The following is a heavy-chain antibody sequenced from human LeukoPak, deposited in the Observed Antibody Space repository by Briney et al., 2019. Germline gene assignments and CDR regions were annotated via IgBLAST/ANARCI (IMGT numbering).Heavy chain of an antibody. CDR2: IIPIFGTA. CDR1: GGTFSSYA. V-gene: IGHV1-69*06. Sequence: ASVKVSCKASGGTFSSYAISWVRQAPGQGLEWMGGIIPIFGTANYAQKFQGRVTITADKSTSTAYMELSSLRSEDTAVYYCVRSIYGDNGWFDPWGQGTLVTVSS. CDR3: VRSIYGDNGWFDP. J-gene: IGHJ5*02. D-gene: IGHD4-17*01.